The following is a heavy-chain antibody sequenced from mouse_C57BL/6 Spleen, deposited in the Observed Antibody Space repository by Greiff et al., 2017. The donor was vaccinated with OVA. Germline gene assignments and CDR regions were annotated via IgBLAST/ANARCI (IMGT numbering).Heavy chain of an antibody. Sequence: QVQLQQPGAELVKPGASVKMSCKASGYTFTSYWITWVKQRPGQGLEWIGDIYPGSGSTNYNEKFKSKATLTLDTPSSTAYMQLSSLTSEDSAVYYCAIHDCYAYWGQGTLVTVSA. D-gene: IGHD2-3*01. J-gene: IGHJ3*01. V-gene: IGHV1-55*01. CDR2: IYPGSGST. CDR3: AIHDCYAY. CDR1: GYTFTSYW.